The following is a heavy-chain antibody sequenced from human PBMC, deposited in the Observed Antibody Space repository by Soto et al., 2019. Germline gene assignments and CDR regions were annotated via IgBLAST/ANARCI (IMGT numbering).Heavy chain of an antibody. CDR1: GYTFTSYG. Sequence: QVQLVQSGAEVKKPGASVKVSCKASGYTFTSYGISWVRQAPGQGLEWMGWISAYNGNTNYAQKLQGRVTMTTDTATSTAYMELRSLRSADTAVYYCARGSRDFWSANIEAHWGQGTLVTVSS. CDR3: ARGSRDFWSANIEAH. J-gene: IGHJ4*02. CDR2: ISAYNGNT. V-gene: IGHV1-18*01. D-gene: IGHD3-3*01.